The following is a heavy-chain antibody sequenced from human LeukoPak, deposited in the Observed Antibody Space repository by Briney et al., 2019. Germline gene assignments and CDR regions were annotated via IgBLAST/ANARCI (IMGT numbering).Heavy chain of an antibody. Sequence: GSLRLSCAASGFTFSSYAMSWVRQAPGKGLEWVSAISGSGGSTYYADSVKGRFTISRDNSKNTLYLQMNSLRAEDTAVYYCAKGLTTVTPGYYYGMDVWDQGTTVTVSS. CDR3: AKGLTTVTPGYYYGMDV. J-gene: IGHJ6*02. CDR1: GFTFSSYA. V-gene: IGHV3-23*01. D-gene: IGHD4-17*01. CDR2: ISGSGGST.